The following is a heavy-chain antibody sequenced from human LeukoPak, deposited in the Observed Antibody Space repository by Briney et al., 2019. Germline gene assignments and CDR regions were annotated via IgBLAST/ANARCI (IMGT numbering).Heavy chain of an antibody. J-gene: IGHJ4*02. CDR1: GFTFSSLW. D-gene: IGHD5-12*01. V-gene: IGHV3-7*04. CDR3: VGGFGWLPDY. CDR2: IKKDGSEK. Sequence: GGSLRLSCAASGFTFSSLWMNWVRQAPGKGLEWVAIIKKDGSEKYYVDSAKGRFTISRDNAKNSLYLQMNSLRAEDTGVYYCVGGFGWLPDYWGQGTLVTVSS.